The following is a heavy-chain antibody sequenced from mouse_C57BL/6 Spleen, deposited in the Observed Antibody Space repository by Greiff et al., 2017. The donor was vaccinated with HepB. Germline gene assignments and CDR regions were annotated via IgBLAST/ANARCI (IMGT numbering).Heavy chain of an antibody. Sequence: EVQLQQSGAELVRPGASVKLSCTASGFNIKDDYMHWVKQRPEQGLEWIGWIDPENGDTEYASKFQGKATITADTSSNTAYLQLSSLTSEDTAVYYCKAGLYGNVAWGQGTTLTVSS. CDR3: KAGLYGNVA. V-gene: IGHV14-4*01. CDR2: IDPENGDT. CDR1: GFNIKDDY. D-gene: IGHD2-1*01. J-gene: IGHJ2*01.